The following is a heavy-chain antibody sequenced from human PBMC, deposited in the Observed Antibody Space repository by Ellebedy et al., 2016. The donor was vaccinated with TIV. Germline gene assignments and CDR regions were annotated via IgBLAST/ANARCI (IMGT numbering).Heavy chain of an antibody. Sequence: SETLSLTCTVSGGSISSGGYYWSWIRQHPGKGLEWIGYIYYSGSTNYNPSLKSRVTISVDTSKNQFSLKLSSVTAADTAVYYCARDHYWNDAFDIWGQGTMVTVSS. CDR2: IYYSGST. D-gene: IGHD1-1*01. V-gene: IGHV4-61*08. CDR3: ARDHYWNDAFDI. CDR1: GGSISSGGYY. J-gene: IGHJ3*02.